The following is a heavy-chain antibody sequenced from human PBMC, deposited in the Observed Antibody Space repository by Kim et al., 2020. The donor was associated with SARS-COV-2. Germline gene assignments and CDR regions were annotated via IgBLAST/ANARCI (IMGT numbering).Heavy chain of an antibody. CDR3: ARRIAEPYYSYGMDV. Sequence: ESLKISCKGSGYSFTSYWISWVRQMPGKGLEWMGRIDPSDSYTNYSPSFQGHVTISADKSISTAYLQWSSLKASDTAMYYCARRIAEPYYSYGMDVWGQGTTVTVSS. CDR2: IDPSDSYT. J-gene: IGHJ6*02. D-gene: IGHD1-1*01. V-gene: IGHV5-10-1*01. CDR1: GYSFTSYW.